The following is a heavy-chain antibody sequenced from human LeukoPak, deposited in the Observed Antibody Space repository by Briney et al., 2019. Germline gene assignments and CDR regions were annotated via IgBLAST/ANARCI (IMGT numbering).Heavy chain of an antibody. J-gene: IGHJ5*02. CDR3: ARGIVVVVAARYWFDP. Sequence: SETLSLTCAVYGGSFSGYYWSWIRQPPGKGLEWIGEIDHSGSTNYNPSLKSRVTISVDTSMNQFSLKLSSVTAADTAVYYCARGIVVVVAARYWFDPWGQGTLVTVSS. CDR1: GGSFSGYY. CDR2: IDHSGST. D-gene: IGHD2-15*01. V-gene: IGHV4-34*01.